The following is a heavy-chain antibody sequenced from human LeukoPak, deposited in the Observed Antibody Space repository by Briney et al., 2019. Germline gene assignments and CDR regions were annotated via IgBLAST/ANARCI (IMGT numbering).Heavy chain of an antibody. CDR3: ARQRYDSSGTGGYFDY. D-gene: IGHD3-22*01. V-gene: IGHV4-59*08. CDR2: IYYSGST. CDR1: GGSISSYY. J-gene: IGHJ4*02. Sequence: KPSETLSLTCTVSGGSISSYYWRWARQPPGEGLEGIGDIYYSGSTNYNPSLKSRVTISVDTSKNQFSLKLSSVTAADTAVYYCARQRYDSSGTGGYFDYWGQGTLVTVSS.